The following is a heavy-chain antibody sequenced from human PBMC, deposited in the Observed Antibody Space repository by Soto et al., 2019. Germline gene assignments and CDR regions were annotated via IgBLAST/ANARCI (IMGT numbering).Heavy chain of an antibody. CDR1: GGSFSGYY. V-gene: IGHV4-34*01. CDR2: INHSGST. J-gene: IGHJ4*02. CDR3: ARDYDFWSGYGDWYYFDY. Sequence: SETLSLTCAVSGGSFSGYYWSWIRQPPGKGLEWIGEINHSGSTNYNPSLKSRVTISVDTSKNQFSLMLSSVTAADTAVYYCARDYDFWSGYGDWYYFDYWGQGTLVTVSS. D-gene: IGHD3-3*01.